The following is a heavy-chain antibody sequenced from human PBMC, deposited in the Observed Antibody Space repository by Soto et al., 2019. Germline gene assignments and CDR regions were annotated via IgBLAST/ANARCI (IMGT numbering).Heavy chain of an antibody. Sequence: QVQLVESGGGLVKPGGSLRLSCAASGLTFNDYYMSWIRQAPGKGLEWFSYISSSASTKYYADSVKGRFTISRDSAKNSLHLQMNSLRAEDTAVYYCARGGDYWYFDLWGRGTLVTVSS. CDR1: GLTFNDYY. CDR3: ARGGDYWYFDL. J-gene: IGHJ2*01. V-gene: IGHV3-11*01. CDR2: ISSSASTK.